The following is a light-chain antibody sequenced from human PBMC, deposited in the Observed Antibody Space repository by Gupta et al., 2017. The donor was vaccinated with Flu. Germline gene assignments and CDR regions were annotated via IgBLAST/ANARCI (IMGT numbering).Light chain of an antibody. CDR2: KAS. Sequence: DIQMTQSPSTLSASVGDRVTITCRASQSISSWLAWYQQKPGKAPKLLIYKASSLESGVPSRFSGSGSGTEFTLTISSLQPDDFATYYCQQYNSQWTLGQGTKVEIK. V-gene: IGKV1-5*03. J-gene: IGKJ1*01. CDR1: QSISSW. CDR3: QQYNSQWT.